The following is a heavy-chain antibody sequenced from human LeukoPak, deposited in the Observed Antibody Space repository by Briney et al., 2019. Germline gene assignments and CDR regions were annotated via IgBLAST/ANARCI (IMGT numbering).Heavy chain of an antibody. V-gene: IGHV4-38-2*01. CDR2: IYHSGST. CDR1: GGSFSGYY. J-gene: IGHJ4*02. CDR3: ARTYYDFWSGYYEDY. Sequence: PSETLSLTCAVYGGSFSGYYWGWIRQPPGKGLEWIGSIYHSGSTYYNPSLKSRVTISVDTSKNQFSLKLSSVTAADTAVYYCARTYYDFWSGYYEDYWGQGTLVTVSS. D-gene: IGHD3-3*01.